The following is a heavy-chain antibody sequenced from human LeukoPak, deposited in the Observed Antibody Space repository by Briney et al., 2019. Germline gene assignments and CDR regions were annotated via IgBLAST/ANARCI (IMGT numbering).Heavy chain of an antibody. Sequence: GGSLRLSCAASEFTFSSYAMHWVRQAPGKGLEWVAVISYDGSNKYYADSVKGRFTISRDNSKNTLYLQMNSLRAKDTAVYYCARDDNVVSSSGWYGPFDYWGQGTLVTVSS. D-gene: IGHD6-19*01. J-gene: IGHJ4*02. CDR1: EFTFSSYA. V-gene: IGHV3-30*04. CDR2: ISYDGSNK. CDR3: ARDDNVVSSSGWYGPFDY.